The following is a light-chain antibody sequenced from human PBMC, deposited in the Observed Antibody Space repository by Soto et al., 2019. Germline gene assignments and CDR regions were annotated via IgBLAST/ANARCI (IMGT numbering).Light chain of an antibody. CDR1: HSVSTSY. Sequence: EMVLTQSPGTLSLSPGERATLSCRASHSVSTSYLAWYQQRPGQAPRLLIYGASSRATGIPDRFSGSGSGADFTLTISRLEPEDFAVYYCQQYGSVPLTFGGGTKVEIK. CDR3: QQYGSVPLT. J-gene: IGKJ4*01. CDR2: GAS. V-gene: IGKV3-20*01.